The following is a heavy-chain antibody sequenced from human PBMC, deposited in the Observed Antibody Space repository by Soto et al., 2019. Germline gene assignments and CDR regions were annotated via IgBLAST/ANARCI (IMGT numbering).Heavy chain of an antibody. V-gene: IGHV3-7*05. CDR1: GFTFSSYW. CDR2: IKQDGSEK. Sequence: GGSLRLSCAASGFTFSSYWMSWVRQAPGKGLEWVANIKQDGSEKYYVDSGKGRFTISRDNAKNSLYLQMNSLRAEDTAVYYCARDRHYSSGWYRFDYWGQGTLVTVSS. CDR3: ARDRHYSSGWYRFDY. J-gene: IGHJ4*02. D-gene: IGHD6-19*01.